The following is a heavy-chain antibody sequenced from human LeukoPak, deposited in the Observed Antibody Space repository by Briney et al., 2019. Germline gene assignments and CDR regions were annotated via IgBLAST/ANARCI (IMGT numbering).Heavy chain of an antibody. CDR1: GGSFSDYY. D-gene: IGHD5-24*01. V-gene: IGHV4-34*01. CDR3: TRGWGTDGYNYSHFDC. CDR2: INHSGSA. Sequence: SETLSLTCAVYGGSFSDYYWSWIRQPPGKGLEWRGEINHSGSANHNPSLKSRVTISVDTSKNQFSLKLSSLTAADTAVYYCTRGWGTDGYNYSHFDCWGQGTLVTVSS. J-gene: IGHJ4*02.